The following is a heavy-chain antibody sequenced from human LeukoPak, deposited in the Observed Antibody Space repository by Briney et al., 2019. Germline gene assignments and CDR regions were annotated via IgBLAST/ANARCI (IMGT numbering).Heavy chain of an antibody. J-gene: IGHJ6*03. CDR3: ARSTDSSAPYYYYHMDV. CDR1: GYTFACYD. V-gene: IGHV1-8*01. Sequence: GASVKVSCKASGYTFACYDINWVRQATGHRLEWMGWMNPNSGNTGYAQKFQGRVTMTRDTSINTAYMELSNLRSEDTAVYYCARSTDSSAPYYYYHMDVWGEGTTVTVSS. CDR2: MNPNSGNT. D-gene: IGHD6-6*01.